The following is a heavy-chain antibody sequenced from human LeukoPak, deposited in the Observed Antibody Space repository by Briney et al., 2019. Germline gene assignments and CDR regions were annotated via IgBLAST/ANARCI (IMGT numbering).Heavy chain of an antibody. D-gene: IGHD6-25*01. Sequence: SETLCLPCTVSGDSISGYYWSWIRQPPGKGLEWIAFIHSSGTTNYNPSLKSRVSISVDTSNNQFSLNVNSVTAADTAVYYCARGGASSEWFDPWGQGTLVTVSS. J-gene: IGHJ5*02. V-gene: IGHV4-59*01. CDR3: ARGGASSEWFDP. CDR2: IHSSGTT. CDR1: GDSISGYY.